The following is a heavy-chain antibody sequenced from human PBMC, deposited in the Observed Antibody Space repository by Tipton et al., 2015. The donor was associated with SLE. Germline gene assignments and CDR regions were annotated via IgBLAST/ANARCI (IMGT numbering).Heavy chain of an antibody. CDR3: ARGPVLRFLEWFSRHFDY. CDR1: GGSISSYY. J-gene: IGHJ4*02. D-gene: IGHD3-3*01. V-gene: IGHV4-34*01. Sequence: LRLSCTVSGGSISSYYWSWIRQPPGKGLEWIGEINHSGSTNYNPSLKSRVTISVDTSKNQFSLKLSSVTAADTAVYYCARGPVLRFLEWFSRHFDYWGQGTLVTVSS. CDR2: INHSGST.